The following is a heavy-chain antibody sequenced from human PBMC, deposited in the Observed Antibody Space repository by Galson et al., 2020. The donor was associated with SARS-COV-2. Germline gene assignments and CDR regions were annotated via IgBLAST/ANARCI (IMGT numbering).Heavy chain of an antibody. V-gene: IGHV3-33*01. CDR1: GFTFENHA. D-gene: IGHD6-19*01. CDR3: ARDGQLSSGWAFDY. Sequence: GESLKISCAASGFTFENHAMHWVRQAPGKGLEWVAQIFYDGSNKYYLDSVKGRFTISRDNSENTVSLQMGKLRAEDTAVYFCARDGQLSSGWAFDYWGLGTLVTVSS. CDR2: IFYDGSNK. J-gene: IGHJ4*02.